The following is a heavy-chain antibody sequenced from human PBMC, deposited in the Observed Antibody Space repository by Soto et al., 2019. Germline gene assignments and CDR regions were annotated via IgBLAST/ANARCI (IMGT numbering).Heavy chain of an antibody. D-gene: IGHD1-26*01. J-gene: IGHJ3*01. V-gene: IGHV3-33*03. CDR3: ARAQYTGSYFDACDV. Sequence: GGSLRLSCAASGFSFSSYGTHWVRQAPGKGLDWVAVIWYDGSNKYYAESVKGRSTISRDNSKNTLYVQMNSLTVEDTAVYYCARAQYTGSYFDACDVWGQGTMVTVSS. CDR1: GFSFSSYG. CDR2: IWYDGSNK.